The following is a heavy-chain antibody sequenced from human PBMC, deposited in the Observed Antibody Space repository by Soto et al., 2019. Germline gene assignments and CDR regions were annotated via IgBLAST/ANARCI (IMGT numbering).Heavy chain of an antibody. CDR1: GYTFTSYD. V-gene: IGHV1-8*01. Sequence: QVQLVQSGAEVKKPGASVKVSCKASGYTFTSYDINWVRQATGQGLEWMGWMNPNSGNTGYAQKFQGRVSMTRNTSISTAYMKLSSLRSEDTAVYYCARGSPRRNGVVPPSYWGQGTLVTVSS. D-gene: IGHD1-1*01. CDR2: MNPNSGNT. CDR3: ARGSPRRNGVVPPSY. J-gene: IGHJ4*02.